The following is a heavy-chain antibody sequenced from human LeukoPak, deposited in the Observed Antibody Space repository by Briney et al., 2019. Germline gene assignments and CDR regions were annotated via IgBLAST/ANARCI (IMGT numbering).Heavy chain of an antibody. V-gene: IGHV1-18*01. Sequence: ASVKVSCKASGYTFTNYGINWVRQSPGQGLEWMGWINAYSGNTNYAQKLHGRVTITRDTSASTAYMELSSLRSEDTAVYYCARDFDEVSGFDYWGQGTLVTVSS. CDR1: GYTFTNYG. D-gene: IGHD2-8*02. J-gene: IGHJ4*02. CDR3: ARDFDEVSGFDY. CDR2: INAYSGNT.